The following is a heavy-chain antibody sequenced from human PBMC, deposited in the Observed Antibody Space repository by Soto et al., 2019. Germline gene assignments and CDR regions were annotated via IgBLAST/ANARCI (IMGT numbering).Heavy chain of an antibody. CDR3: ARDGAAYYYGSGSTFDYYGMDV. CDR1: GFTFSSYE. J-gene: IGHJ6*02. D-gene: IGHD3-10*01. V-gene: IGHV3-48*03. Sequence: LRLSCAASGFTFSSYEMNWVRQAPGKGLEWVSYISSSGSTIYYADSVKGRFTISRDNAKNSLYLQMNSLRAEDMAVYYCARDGAAYYYGSGSTFDYYGMDVWGQGTTVTVSS. CDR2: ISSSGSTI.